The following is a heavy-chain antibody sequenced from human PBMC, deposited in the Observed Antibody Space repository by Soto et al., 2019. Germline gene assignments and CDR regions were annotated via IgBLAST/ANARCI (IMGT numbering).Heavy chain of an antibody. V-gene: IGHV4-39*01. D-gene: IGHD4-17*01. Sequence: SDTLSLTCTVSGGSISSSSYYWGWIRQPPGKGLEWIGSMYYSGNTYYNPSLKSRVTISVDTSKNQFSLKLSSVTAADTAVYYCARLNYGDYDSYRFDPWGQGTLVTVSS. CDR1: GGSISSSSYY. CDR2: MYYSGNT. J-gene: IGHJ5*02. CDR3: ARLNYGDYDSYRFDP.